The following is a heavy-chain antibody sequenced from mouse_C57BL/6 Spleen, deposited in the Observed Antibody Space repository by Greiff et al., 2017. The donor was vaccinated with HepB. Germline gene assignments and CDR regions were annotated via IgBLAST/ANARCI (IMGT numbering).Heavy chain of an antibody. CDR1: GYAFSSSW. CDR3: SRSFDY. CDR2: IYPGDGDT. V-gene: IGHV1-82*01. Sequence: QVQLQQSGPELVKPGASVKISCKASGYAFSSSWMNWVKQRPGKGLEWIGRIYPGDGDTNYNRKFKGKATLTADKSSSTAYMQLSSLTSEVSAVSFCSRSFDYWGQGTTLTVSS. J-gene: IGHJ2*01.